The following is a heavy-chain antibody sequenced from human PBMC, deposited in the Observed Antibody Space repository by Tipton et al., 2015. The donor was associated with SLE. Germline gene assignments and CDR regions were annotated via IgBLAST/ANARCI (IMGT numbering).Heavy chain of an antibody. CDR2: ISGYNGNT. V-gene: IGHV1-18*01. J-gene: IGHJ4*02. CDR1: GYTFTSYG. CDR3: ARVRVDTAMGVFDF. D-gene: IGHD5-18*01. Sequence: QLVQSGGEVKKPGASVKVSCKASGYTFTSYGISWVRQAPGQELEWMGWISGYNGNTNYAQKLQGRVTMTTDTSTSTAYMELRSLRSDDTAVYYCARVRVDTAMGVFDFWGQGTLVTVSS.